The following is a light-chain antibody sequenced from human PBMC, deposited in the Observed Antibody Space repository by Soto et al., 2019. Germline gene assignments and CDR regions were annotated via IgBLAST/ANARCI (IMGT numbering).Light chain of an antibody. J-gene: IGKJ1*01. CDR3: QQYNKWPRT. Sequence: EIVLTQSPVTLSLSPGAGATLSCRASQSVTSSYLAWYQQKPGQAPRLLIYGASARATGIPAKFSGSGSGTEFTLTISSLQSEDFAVYYCQQYNKWPRTFGQGTNVDIK. CDR1: QSVTSSY. CDR2: GAS. V-gene: IGKV3D-15*01.